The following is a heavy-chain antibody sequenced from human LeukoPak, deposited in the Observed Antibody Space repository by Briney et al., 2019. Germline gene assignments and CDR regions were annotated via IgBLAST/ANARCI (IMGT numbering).Heavy chain of an antibody. J-gene: IGHJ6*03. D-gene: IGHD3-10*01. Sequence: SETLSLTCTVSGGSISSSSYYWGWIRQPPGKGLEWIGSIYYSGSTYYNPSLKSRVTISVDTSKNQFSLKLSSVTAADTAVYYCARVFDSGSQAYFYYMDVWGKGTTVAIFS. CDR2: IYYSGST. CDR3: ARVFDSGSQAYFYYMDV. V-gene: IGHV4-39*07. CDR1: GGSISSSSYY.